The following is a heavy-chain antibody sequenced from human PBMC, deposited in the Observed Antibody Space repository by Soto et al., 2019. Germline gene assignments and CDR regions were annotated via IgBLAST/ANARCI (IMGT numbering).Heavy chain of an antibody. Sequence: QVQLQESGPGLVKPSQTLSLTCTVSGGSISSGDYYWSWIRQPPGKGLEWIGYIYYSGSTYYNPSLKSRVTISVDTSKNQFSLKLSSVTAADTAVYYCATRPLLLWPGSEHWYFDLWGRGTLVTVSS. CDR2: IYYSGST. J-gene: IGHJ2*01. D-gene: IGHD3-10*01. CDR1: GGSISSGDYY. CDR3: ATRPLLLWPGSEHWYFDL. V-gene: IGHV4-30-4*01.